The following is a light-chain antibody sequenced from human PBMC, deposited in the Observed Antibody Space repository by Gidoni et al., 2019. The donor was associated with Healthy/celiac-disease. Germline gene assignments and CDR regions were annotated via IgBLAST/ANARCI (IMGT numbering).Light chain of an antibody. Sequence: DIEMTQSPATLSASPGERATLTCRASQSVSSNLAWYQQKPGQAPRLLISGASTRSTVIPARFSGSWSATESTPTISRLPSEDFAVYCCQQYNTWLTFGQGTKVEIK. CDR1: QSVSSN. CDR2: GAS. J-gene: IGKJ1*01. V-gene: IGKV3-15*01. CDR3: QQYNTWLT.